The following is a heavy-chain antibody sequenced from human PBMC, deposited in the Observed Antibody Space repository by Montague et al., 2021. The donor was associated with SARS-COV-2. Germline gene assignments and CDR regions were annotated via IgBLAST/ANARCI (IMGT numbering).Heavy chain of an antibody. CDR3: ARRGSSVWGVTVSAELDY. D-gene: IGHD3-10*01. CDR2: INHSGST. CDR1: GASFTGYY. V-gene: IGHV4-34*01. J-gene: IGHJ4*02. Sequence: SETLSLTCAVYGASFTGYYWSCIRQPPGKGLDWIGEINHSGSTKYNPSLKSRVSMSVDKSWNQFSLRSTSVTAADTAIYYCARRGSSVWGVTVSAELDYWGQGILVIVSS.